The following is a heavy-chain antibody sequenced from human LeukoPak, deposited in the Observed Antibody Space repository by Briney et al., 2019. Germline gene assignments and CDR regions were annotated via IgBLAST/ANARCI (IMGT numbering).Heavy chain of an antibody. V-gene: IGHV3-13*01. CDR2: IRTTGDT. D-gene: IGHD3-22*01. J-gene: IGHJ2*01. CDR3: ARGVSYYYDNSGHPGWYFDL. CDR1: GFTFNYYD. Sequence: GGSLRLSCAVSGFTFNYYDMHWVRQAPGKRLEWVSAIRTTGDTHYPDSVKGRFAMCREDAKNSVHLQMNTLRAGDTAVYYCARGVSYYYDNSGHPGWYFDLWGRGTLVTVSS.